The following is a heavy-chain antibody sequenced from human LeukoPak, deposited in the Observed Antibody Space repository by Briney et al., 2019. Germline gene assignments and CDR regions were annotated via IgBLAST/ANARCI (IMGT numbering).Heavy chain of an antibody. CDR1: GDSISSYY. Sequence: SETLSLTCTVSGDSISSYYRSWIRQPPGKGLEWIGYIYYSGSTNYNPSLKSRVSISVDTSKNQFSLKLNSVTAADTAVYYCARGFDSSGYYFDYWGQGTLVTVSS. J-gene: IGHJ4*02. D-gene: IGHD3-22*01. CDR3: ARGFDSSGYYFDY. V-gene: IGHV4-59*01. CDR2: IYYSGST.